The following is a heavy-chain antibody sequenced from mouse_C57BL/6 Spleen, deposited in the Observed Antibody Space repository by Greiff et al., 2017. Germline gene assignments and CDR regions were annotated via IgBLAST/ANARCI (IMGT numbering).Heavy chain of an antibody. CDR1: GYTFTSYW. CDR3: AREGDYDDFDY. V-gene: IGHV1-64*01. J-gene: IGHJ2*01. D-gene: IGHD2-4*01. Sequence: QVQLQQPGAELVKPGASVKLSCKASGYTFTSYWMHWVKQRPGQGLEWIGMIHPNSGSTNYNAKFKSKATLTVDKSSSTAYMQLSSLTSEDSAVYYCAREGDYDDFDYGGKGTTLTVSS. CDR2: IHPNSGST.